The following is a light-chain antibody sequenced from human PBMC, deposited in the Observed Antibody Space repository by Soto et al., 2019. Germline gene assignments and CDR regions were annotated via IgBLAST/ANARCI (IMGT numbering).Light chain of an antibody. V-gene: IGLV2-23*01. CDR3: CSYAGSSTYV. CDR1: SSDVGRYNL. J-gene: IGLJ1*01. Sequence: QSVLTQPASVSGSPGQSITISCTGTSSDVGRYNLVSWYQQHPGKAPKLIIHEDSKRSSGLSNRFSGSKSGNTASLTISGLQAEDEADYYCCSYAGSSTYVFGTGTK. CDR2: EDS.